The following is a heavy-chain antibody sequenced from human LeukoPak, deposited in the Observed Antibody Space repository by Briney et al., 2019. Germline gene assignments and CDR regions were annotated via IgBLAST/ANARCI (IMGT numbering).Heavy chain of an antibody. J-gene: IGHJ4*02. CDR3: ARHSYYYDSSGYFDG. D-gene: IGHD3-22*01. CDR1: GGSISSYY. CDR2: IYYSGST. V-gene: IGHV4-59*08. Sequence: SGTLSLTCTVSGGSISSYYWSWIRQPPGKGLEWIGYIYYSGSTNYNPSLKSRVTISVDTSKNQFSLKLSSVTAADTAVYYCARHSYYYDSSGYFDGWGQGTLVTVSS.